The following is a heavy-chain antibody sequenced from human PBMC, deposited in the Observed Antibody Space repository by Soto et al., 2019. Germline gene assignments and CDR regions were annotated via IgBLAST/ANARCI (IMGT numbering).Heavy chain of an antibody. CDR3: GRCSSTSCHLGADY. V-gene: IGHV3-30-3*01. CDR2: ISFDGNNK. CDR1: GFTFSSYA. Sequence: QVQLVESGGGVVQPGRSLRLSCAASGFTFSSYALHWVRQAPGRGLEWVALISFDGNNKYYENSVKGRFTISRDNCKNTLYLQMSSLRAEDTAVYYCGRCSSTSCHLGADYWGQGTLVTVSS. D-gene: IGHD2-2*01. J-gene: IGHJ4*02.